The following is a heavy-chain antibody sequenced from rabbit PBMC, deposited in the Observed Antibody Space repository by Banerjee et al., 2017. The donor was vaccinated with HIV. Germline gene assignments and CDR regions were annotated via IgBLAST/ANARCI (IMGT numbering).Heavy chain of an antibody. Sequence: QSLEESGGDLVKPGASLTLTCTASGFSFSSNYYMCWIRQAPGKGLEWIGCVAVGSSGATWYASWAKGRFTISKPSATTVTLQMTSLTAADTATYFCARDTGSSFSSYGMDLWGPGTLVTVS. CDR3: ARDTGSSFSSYGMDL. D-gene: IGHD8-1*01. V-gene: IGHV1S40*01. CDR2: VAVGSSGAT. J-gene: IGHJ6*01. CDR1: GFSFSSNYY.